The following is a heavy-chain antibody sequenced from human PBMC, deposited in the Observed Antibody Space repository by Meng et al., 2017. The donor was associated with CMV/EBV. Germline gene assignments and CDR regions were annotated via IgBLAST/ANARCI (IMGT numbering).Heavy chain of an antibody. CDR2: ISYSGST. D-gene: IGHD3-10*01. CDR3: ARSTWAYGSGSYYLFDY. Sequence: GSLRLSCTVSGGSISSYFWSWIRQPPGKGLEWIGYISYSGSTNYNPSLKSRATISVDTSKNQFSLKLSSVTAADTAVYYCARSTWAYGSGSYYLFDYWGQGTLVTVSS. J-gene: IGHJ4*02. CDR1: GGSISSYF. V-gene: IGHV4-59*01.